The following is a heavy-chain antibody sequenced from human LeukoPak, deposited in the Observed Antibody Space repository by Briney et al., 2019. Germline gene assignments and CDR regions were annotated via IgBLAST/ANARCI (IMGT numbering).Heavy chain of an antibody. V-gene: IGHV1-2*02. CDR2: LNPNSGGT. D-gene: IGHD2-15*01. CDR1: RYTFTAYY. J-gene: IGHJ5*02. CDR3: ARGPRSGGFDWFDP. Sequence: ASVKVSCKASRYTFTAYYMHWVRQAPGQGLEWMGRLNPNSGGTDLAQKFQGRVTMTRDTSISTAYMELSSLRSDDTAVFYCARGPRSGGFDWFDPWGQGTLVTVSS.